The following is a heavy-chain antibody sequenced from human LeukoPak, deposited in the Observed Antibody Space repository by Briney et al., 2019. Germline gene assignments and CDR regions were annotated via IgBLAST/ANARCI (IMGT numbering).Heavy chain of an antibody. J-gene: IGHJ4*02. CDR1: GGTFSSYA. V-gene: IGHV1-69*13. CDR2: IIPVFGTA. D-gene: IGHD4-17*01. CDR3: ARSPGYGDYLYYFDY. Sequence: PVASVKVSCKASGGTFSSYAISWVRQAPGQGLEWMGGIIPVFGTANYAQKFQGRVTITADESTSTAYMELSSLRSEDTAVYYCARSPGYGDYLYYFDYWGQGTLVTVSS.